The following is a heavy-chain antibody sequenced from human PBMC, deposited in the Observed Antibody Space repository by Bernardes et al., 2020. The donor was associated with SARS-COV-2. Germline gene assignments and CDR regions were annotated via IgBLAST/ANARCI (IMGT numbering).Heavy chain of an antibody. V-gene: IGHV3-23*01. J-gene: IGHJ5*01. Sequence: GGSLRLSCAASGFTFSSYAMSWVRQAPGKGLDYVSTISGSGGTTYYADSVKGRFTISRDSSKDTLYLHMNSLRPEDTALYYCAKARITMISGGGFDSWGQGTPVTVSS. CDR3: AKARITMISGGGFDS. D-gene: IGHD3-22*01. CDR2: ISGSGGTT. CDR1: GFTFSSYA.